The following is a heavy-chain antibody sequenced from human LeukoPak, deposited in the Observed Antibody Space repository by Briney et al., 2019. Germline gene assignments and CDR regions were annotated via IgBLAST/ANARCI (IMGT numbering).Heavy chain of an antibody. D-gene: IGHD2-21*01. CDR1: GFTFSTYA. CDR3: AKIVGVAEQIHDY. V-gene: IGHV3-23*01. CDR2: ISGSGAGT. Sequence: GGSLRLSCAASGFTFSTYAMNWVRQAPGKGLEWVSAISGSGAGTYYADSVKGRFTISRDNSKNTLYLQMNSLRAEDTAVYYCAKIVGVAEQIHDYWGQGTLVTVSS. J-gene: IGHJ4*02.